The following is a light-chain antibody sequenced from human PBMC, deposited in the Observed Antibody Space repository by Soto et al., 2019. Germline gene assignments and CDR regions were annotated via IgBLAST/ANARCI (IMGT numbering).Light chain of an antibody. J-gene: IGKJ1*01. Sequence: EIVLTQSPGTLSLSPGERATLSCRASQSVGSSFLAWFQQKPGQAPRLLIYGASSRATGIPDRFSGSGSGTDFTLTISTLEPEDFAVYYCQQHGSSPRTFGQGTRVEIK. CDR1: QSVGSSF. CDR2: GAS. V-gene: IGKV3-20*01. CDR3: QQHGSSPRT.